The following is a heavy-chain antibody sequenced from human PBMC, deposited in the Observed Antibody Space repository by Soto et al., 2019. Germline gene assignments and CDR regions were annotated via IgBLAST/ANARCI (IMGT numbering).Heavy chain of an antibody. CDR2: IYYSGST. J-gene: IGHJ6*03. CDR3: ARGGISHWAYFYYMDV. CDR1: GGSFSGYY. D-gene: IGHD2-21*01. Sequence: PSETLSLTCAVYGGSFSGYYWSWIRQPPGKGLEWIGRIYYSGSTYYNPSLKSRVTMSVDTSKNQFSLTLNSVTAADTATYYCARGGISHWAYFYYMDVWDRGTTVTVSS. V-gene: IGHV4-34*01.